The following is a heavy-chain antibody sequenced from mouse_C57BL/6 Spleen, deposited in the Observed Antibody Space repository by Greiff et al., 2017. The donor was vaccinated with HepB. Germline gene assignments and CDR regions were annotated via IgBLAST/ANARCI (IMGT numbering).Heavy chain of an antibody. D-gene: IGHD1-1*01. CDR3: ASDYYGSSYWYFDV. Sequence: VKLQQPGAELVKPGASVKMSCKASGYTFTSYWITWVKQRPGQGLEWIGDIYPGSGSTNYNEKFKSKATLTVDTSSSTAYMQLSSLTSEDSAVYYCASDYYGSSYWYFDVWGTGTTVTVSS. CDR2: IYPGSGST. V-gene: IGHV1-55*01. J-gene: IGHJ1*03. CDR1: GYTFTSYW.